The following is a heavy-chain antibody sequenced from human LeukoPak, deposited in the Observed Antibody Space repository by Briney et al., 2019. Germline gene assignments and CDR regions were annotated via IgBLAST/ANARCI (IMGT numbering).Heavy chain of an antibody. Sequence: PGGSLRLSCAASGFTFSSYAMSWFRQAPGKGLEWVSAISSSGGSTNYAEPVRGRFTISRDNYENALYLQMNRLRDEDTAVYYCAKDIFPDANYVWGSYRPDYFDYWGQGTLVSVSS. D-gene: IGHD3-16*02. CDR2: ISSSGGST. CDR3: AKDIFPDANYVWGSYRPDYFDY. CDR1: GFTFSSYA. V-gene: IGHV3-23*01. J-gene: IGHJ4*02.